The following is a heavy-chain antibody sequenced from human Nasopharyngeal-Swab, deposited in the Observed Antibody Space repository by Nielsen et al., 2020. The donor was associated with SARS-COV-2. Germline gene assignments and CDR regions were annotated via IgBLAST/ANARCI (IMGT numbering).Heavy chain of an antibody. D-gene: IGHD7-27*01. J-gene: IGHJ6*03. CDR2: ISSNGGST. Sequence: GESLKISCAASGFTFSSYAMHWVRQAPGKGLEYVSAISSNGGSTYYANSVKGRFTISRDNSKNTLYLQMGSLRAEDTAVYYCARSQNWGTYYYYMDVWGKGTTVTVSS. CDR1: GFTFSSYA. CDR3: ARSQNWGTYYYYMDV. V-gene: IGHV3-64*01.